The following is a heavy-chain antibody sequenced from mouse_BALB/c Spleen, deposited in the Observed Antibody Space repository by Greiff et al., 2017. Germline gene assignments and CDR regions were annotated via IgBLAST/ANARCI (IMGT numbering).Heavy chain of an antibody. Sequence: VQLQESGAELARPGASVKLSCKASGYTFTSYWMQWVKQRPGQGLEWIGAIYPGDGDTRYTQKFKGKATLTADKSSSTAYMQLSSLASEDSAVYYCARDRYDYYFDYWGQGTTLTVSS. CDR3: ARDRYDYYFDY. V-gene: IGHV1-87*01. CDR2: IYPGDGDT. CDR1: GYTFTSYW. J-gene: IGHJ2*01. D-gene: IGHD2-4*01.